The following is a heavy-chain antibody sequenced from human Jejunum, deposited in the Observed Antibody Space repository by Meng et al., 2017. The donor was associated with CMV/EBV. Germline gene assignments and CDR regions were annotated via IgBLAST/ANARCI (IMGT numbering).Heavy chain of an antibody. CDR2: MYSNGRA. J-gene: IGHJ1*01. D-gene: IGHD1-14*01. V-gene: IGHV4-61*02. CDR3: TMEPPGD. CDR1: GGSVNRGNYY. Sequence: VQLQESGPGLLKLSQTLSLTCAFFGGSVNRGNYYWGWIRQPAGKGLEWIGRMYSNGRAGYNPSLKSRVTISMDTSRNQFSLTLDSVTAADTAVYYCTMEPPGDWGRGTLVTVSS.